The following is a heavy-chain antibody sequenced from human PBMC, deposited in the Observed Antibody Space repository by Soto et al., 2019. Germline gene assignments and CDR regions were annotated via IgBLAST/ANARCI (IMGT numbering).Heavy chain of an antibody. CDR1: GGSISSGGYS. V-gene: IGHV4-30-2*01. Sequence: LSLTCAVSGGSISSGGYSWSWIRQPPGKGLEWIGYIYHSGSTYYNPSLKSRVTISVDRSKNQFSLKLSSVTAADTAVYYCARASGYSYGYFDYWGQGTLVTVPQ. CDR2: IYHSGST. D-gene: IGHD5-18*01. J-gene: IGHJ4*02. CDR3: ARASGYSYGYFDY.